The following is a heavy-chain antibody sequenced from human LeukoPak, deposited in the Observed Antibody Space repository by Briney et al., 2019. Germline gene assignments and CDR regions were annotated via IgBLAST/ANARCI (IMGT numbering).Heavy chain of an antibody. V-gene: IGHV4-59*01. Sequence: SSETLSLTCAVYGGSFSGYYWSWIRQPPGKGLEWIGYIYYSGSTNYNPSLKSRVTISVDTSKNQFSLKLSSVTAADTAVYYCARIGRDGYNLGYWGQGTLVTVSS. D-gene: IGHD5-24*01. CDR2: IYYSGST. J-gene: IGHJ4*02. CDR1: GGSFSGYY. CDR3: ARIGRDGYNLGY.